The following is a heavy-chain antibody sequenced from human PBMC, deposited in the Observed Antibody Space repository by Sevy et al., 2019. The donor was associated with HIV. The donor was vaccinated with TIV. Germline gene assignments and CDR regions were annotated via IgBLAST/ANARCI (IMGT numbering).Heavy chain of an antibody. CDR1: GGSFSGYY. D-gene: IGHD3-22*01. CDR3: ARWNYDSSGYYNYYYYYGMDV. CDR2: INHSGST. V-gene: IGHV4-34*01. Sequence: SETLSLTCAVYGGSFSGYYWSWIRQPPGKGLEWIGEINHSGSTNYNPSPKSPVTISVDTSKNQFSLKLSSVTAADTAVYYCARWNYDSSGYYNYYYYYGMDVWGQGTTVTVSS. J-gene: IGHJ6*02.